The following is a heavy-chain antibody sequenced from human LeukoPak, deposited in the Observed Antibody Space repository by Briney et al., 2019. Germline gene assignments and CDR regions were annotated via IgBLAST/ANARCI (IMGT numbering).Heavy chain of an antibody. D-gene: IGHD2-15*01. CDR2: ISSSGSTI. J-gene: IGHJ6*02. Sequence: GGSLRLSCAASGFTFSDYYMSWIRQAPGKGLEWVSYISSSGSTIYYADSVKGRFTISRDNSKNTLYLQMNSLRAEDTAVYYCAREAVVVTATWLYYSGMDVWGQGTTVTVSS. V-gene: IGHV3-11*01. CDR1: GFTFSDYY. CDR3: AREAVVVTATWLYYSGMDV.